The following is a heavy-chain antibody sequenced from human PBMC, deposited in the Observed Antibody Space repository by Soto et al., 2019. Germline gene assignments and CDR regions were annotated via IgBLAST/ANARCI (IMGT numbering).Heavy chain of an antibody. CDR2: IYYSGST. CDR1: GGSISSGGYY. CDR3: ARVWGGALDI. J-gene: IGHJ3*02. D-gene: IGHD3-10*01. Sequence: PSETLSLTCTVSGGSISSGGYYWSWIRQPPGKGLEWIGYIYYSGSTNYNPSLKSRVTISVDTSKNQFSLKLSSVTAAYTAVYYCARVWGGALDIWGQGTMVTVS. V-gene: IGHV4-61*08.